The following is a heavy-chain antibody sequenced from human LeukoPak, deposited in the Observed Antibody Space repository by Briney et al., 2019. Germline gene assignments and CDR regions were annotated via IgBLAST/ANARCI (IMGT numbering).Heavy chain of an antibody. V-gene: IGHV1-2*02. CDR2: INPNSGGT. J-gene: IGHJ4*02. CDR3: ARERAGRNDY. Sequence: ASVKVSCKASGYTLTGYYMHWVRQAPGQGLEWMGWINPNSGGTNYAQKFQGRVTMTRDTSINTAYMELSRLESDDSAVYYCARERAGRNDYWGQGTLVTVSS. D-gene: IGHD1-1*01. CDR1: GYTLTGYY.